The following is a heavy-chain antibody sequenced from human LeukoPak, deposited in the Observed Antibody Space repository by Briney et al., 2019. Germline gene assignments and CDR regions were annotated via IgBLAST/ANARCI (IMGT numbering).Heavy chain of an antibody. D-gene: IGHD6-13*01. CDR2: IYTSGST. J-gene: IGHJ6*04. V-gene: IGHV4-61*02. CDR3: ARDKGAAAAGRDV. Sequence: PSQTLSLTCTVSGGSIGSGSYYWSWIRQPAGKGLEWIGRIYTSGSTNYNPSLKSRVTISVDTSKNQFSLKLSSVTAADTAVYYCARDKGAAAAGRDVWGKGTTVTISS. CDR1: GGSIGSGSYY.